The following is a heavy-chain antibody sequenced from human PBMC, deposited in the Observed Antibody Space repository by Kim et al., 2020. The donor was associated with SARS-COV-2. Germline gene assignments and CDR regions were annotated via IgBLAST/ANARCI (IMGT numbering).Heavy chain of an antibody. V-gene: IGHV4-59*01. J-gene: IGHJ5*02. D-gene: IGHD3-10*01. Sequence: SRVTISVDTSKNQFSLKLSSVTAADTAVYYCARVSLGVMVRGVITHAFDPWGQGTLVTVSS. CDR3: ARVSLGVMVRGVITHAFDP.